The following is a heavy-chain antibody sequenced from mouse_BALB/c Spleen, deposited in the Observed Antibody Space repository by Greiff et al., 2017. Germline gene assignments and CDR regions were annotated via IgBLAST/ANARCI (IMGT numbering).Heavy chain of an antibody. CDR3: ARWGTLYAMDY. CDR2: ISSGSSTI. Sequence: EVMLVESGGGLVQPGGSRKLSCAASGFTFSSFGMHWVRQAPEKGLEWVAYISSGSSTIYYADTVKGRFTISRDNPKNTLFLQMTSLRSEDTAMYYCARWGTLYAMDYWGQGTSVTVSS. CDR1: GFTFSSFG. D-gene: IGHD3-3*01. J-gene: IGHJ4*01. V-gene: IGHV5-17*02.